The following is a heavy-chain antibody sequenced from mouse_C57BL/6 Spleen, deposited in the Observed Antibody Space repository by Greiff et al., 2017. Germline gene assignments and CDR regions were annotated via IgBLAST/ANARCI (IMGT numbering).Heavy chain of an antibody. J-gene: IGHJ1*03. CDR1: GYTFTSYW. V-gene: IGHV1-72*01. D-gene: IGHD1-1*01. CDR2: IDPNSGGT. Sequence: QVQLKQPGAELVKPGASVKLSCKASGYTFTSYWMHWVKQRPGRGLEWIGRIDPNSGGTKYNEKFKSKATLTVDKPSSTAYMQLSSLTSEDSEVYYCARNYYGSSCYWYFDVWGTGTTVTVSS. CDR3: ARNYYGSSCYWYFDV.